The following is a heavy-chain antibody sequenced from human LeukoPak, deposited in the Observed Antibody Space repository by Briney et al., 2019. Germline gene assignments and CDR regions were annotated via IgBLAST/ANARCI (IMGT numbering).Heavy chain of an antibody. J-gene: IGHJ3*02. D-gene: IGHD3-16*02. CDR1: GFTFSSYD. CDR3: AKDRSEITFGGVIVIREDAFDI. Sequence: GGSLRLSCAASGFTFSSYDMHWVRQATGKGLGWVSAISGSGGSTYYADSVKGRFTISRDNSKNTLYLQMNSLRAEDTAVYYCAKDRSEITFGGVIVIREDAFDIWGQGTMVTVSS. CDR2: ISGSGGST. V-gene: IGHV3-23*01.